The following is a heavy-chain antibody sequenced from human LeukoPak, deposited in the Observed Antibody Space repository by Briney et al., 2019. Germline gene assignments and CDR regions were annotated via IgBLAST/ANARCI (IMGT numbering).Heavy chain of an antibody. D-gene: IGHD6-13*01. CDR1: GFTFSSYG. CDR3: AKDLGGIISSSPYYFDY. Sequence: GGSLRLSCAASGFTFSSYGMHWVRQAPGKGLEWVAFIRYDGSNKYYADSVKGRFTISRDNSKNTLYLQMNSLRAEDTAVYYCAKDLGGIISSSPYYFDYWGQGTLVTASS. CDR2: IRYDGSNK. J-gene: IGHJ4*02. V-gene: IGHV3-30*02.